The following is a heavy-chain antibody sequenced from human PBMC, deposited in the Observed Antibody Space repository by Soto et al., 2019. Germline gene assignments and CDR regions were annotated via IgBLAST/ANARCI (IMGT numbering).Heavy chain of an antibody. CDR1: GGTFSSYT. CDR2: IIPILGIA. CDR3: ASSGSTSPNWFDP. V-gene: IGHV1-69*02. Sequence: SVKVSCKAPGGTFSSYTISWVRQAPGQGLEWMGRIIPILGIANYAQKFQGRVTITADKSTSTAYMELSSLRSEDTAVYYCASSGSTSPNWFDPWGQGTLVTVSS. J-gene: IGHJ5*02. D-gene: IGHD2-2*01.